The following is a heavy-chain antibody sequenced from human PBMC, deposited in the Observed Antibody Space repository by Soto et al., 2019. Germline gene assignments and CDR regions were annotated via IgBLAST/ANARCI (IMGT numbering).Heavy chain of an antibody. V-gene: IGHV3-74*01. D-gene: IGHD6-6*01. CDR1: GLTLRSLW. Sequence: GGSLRPPWSAPGLTLRSLWMPWVRQAPGQVLEWFSFINPNGSLTRVADSVEARFTISRDNAKNTLYLQMISLRADDTAVYYCARGRMEQLAPFSYYYGMDVWGQGTTVTVAS. J-gene: IGHJ6*02. CDR2: INPNGSLT. CDR3: ARGRMEQLAPFSYYYGMDV.